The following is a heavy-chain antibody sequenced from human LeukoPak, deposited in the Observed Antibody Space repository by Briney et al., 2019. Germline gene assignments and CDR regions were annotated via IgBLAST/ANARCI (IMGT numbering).Heavy chain of an antibody. J-gene: IGHJ4*02. D-gene: IGHD3-16*01. CDR1: GFTFSSYA. Sequence: PGGSLRLSCAASGFTFSSYAMSWVRQAPGKGLEWVSVIYSGDNTYYVESVKGRFTISRDSSKNTLFLQMNRLRAEDTAVYYCAGRRVLDASFDYWGQGTLVTVSS. CDR3: AGRRVLDASFDY. CDR2: IYSGDNT. V-gene: IGHV3-66*02.